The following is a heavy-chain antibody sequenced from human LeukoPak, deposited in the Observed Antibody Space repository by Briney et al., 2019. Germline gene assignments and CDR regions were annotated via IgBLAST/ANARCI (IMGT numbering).Heavy chain of an antibody. CDR2: IYYTGDT. D-gene: IGHD3-22*01. CDR3: ARDVTMIVVVPHDAFDI. Sequence: SETLSLTCSVSGGSITSSSYYWGWIRQPPEKGLEWIGSIYYTGDTYYSPSLKSRVTISVDTSKNQFSLKLSSVTAADTAVYYCARDVTMIVVVPHDAFDIWGQGTMVTVSS. J-gene: IGHJ3*02. V-gene: IGHV4-39*02. CDR1: GGSITSSSYY.